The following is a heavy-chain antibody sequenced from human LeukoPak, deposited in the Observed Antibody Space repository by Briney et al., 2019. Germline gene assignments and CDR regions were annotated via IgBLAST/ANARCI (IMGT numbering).Heavy chain of an antibody. Sequence: GGSLRLSCAASGFIFSNYGMHWVRQAPGKGLEWVSFIWSDGNEQNYADSVKGRFTITRDNSKNTVYLQMNSLRVEDTAVYYCANKDYWGQGTPVTVSS. V-gene: IGHV3-30*02. CDR2: IWSDGNEQ. CDR1: GFIFSNYG. J-gene: IGHJ4*02. CDR3: ANKDY.